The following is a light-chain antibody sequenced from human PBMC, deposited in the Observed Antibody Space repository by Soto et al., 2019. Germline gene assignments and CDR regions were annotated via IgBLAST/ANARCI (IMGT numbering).Light chain of an antibody. CDR3: SSYTSSSTWV. Sequence: QSALTQPASVSGSPGQSIAISCTGTSSDVGGYNYVSWYQQHPGKTPNLMIYDVSNRPSGVSNRFSGSKSGNTASLTISGLQAEDEADYYCSSYTSSSTWVFGGGIQLTVL. V-gene: IGLV2-14*01. J-gene: IGLJ3*02. CDR2: DVS. CDR1: SSDVGGYNY.